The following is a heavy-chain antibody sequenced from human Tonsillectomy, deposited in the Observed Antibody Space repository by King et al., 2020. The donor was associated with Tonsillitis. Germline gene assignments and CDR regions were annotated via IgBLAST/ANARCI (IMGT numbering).Heavy chain of an antibody. V-gene: IGHV1-2*02. CDR1: GYTLTAHY. CDR3: VREWGEYYGGNPTFYF. J-gene: IGHJ4*02. Sequence: QLVQSGAEVKRPGASVKVSCKTSGYTLTAHYIHWVRQAPGQGLEWMGWINPKNGDTNYAQRFQGRIILTRDTSMSNAYMELDSLTFYDTAIYFCVREWGEYYGGNPTFYFWAPGALVTASS. CDR2: INPKNGDT. D-gene: IGHD4-23*01.